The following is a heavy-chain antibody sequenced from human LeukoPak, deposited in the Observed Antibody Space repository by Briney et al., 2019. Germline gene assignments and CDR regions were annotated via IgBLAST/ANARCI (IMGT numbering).Heavy chain of an antibody. CDR2: IIPIFGTA. CDR1: GGTFSSYA. J-gene: IGHJ6*02. CDR3: ARRPYSSGWLHYYGMDV. V-gene: IGHV1-69*13. Sequence: GASVKVSCKASGGTFSSYAISWVRQAPGQGLEWMGGIIPIFGTANYAQKFQGGVTITADESTSTAYMELSSLRSEDTAVYYCARRPYSSGWLHYYGMDVWGQGTTVTVSS. D-gene: IGHD6-19*01.